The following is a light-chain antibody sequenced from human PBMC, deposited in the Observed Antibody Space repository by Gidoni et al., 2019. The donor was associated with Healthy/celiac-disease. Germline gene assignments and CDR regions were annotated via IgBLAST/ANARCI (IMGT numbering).Light chain of an antibody. CDR3: QQYNSYPPT. J-gene: IGKJ3*01. Sequence: IKMTQSPSTLSASVGDRVTITCRASQSISSWLAWYQQKPGKAPKLLIYDASSLESGVPSRFSGSGSGTEFTLTISSLQPDDFATYYCQQYNSYPPTFGPGTKVDIK. CDR2: DAS. V-gene: IGKV1-5*01. CDR1: QSISSW.